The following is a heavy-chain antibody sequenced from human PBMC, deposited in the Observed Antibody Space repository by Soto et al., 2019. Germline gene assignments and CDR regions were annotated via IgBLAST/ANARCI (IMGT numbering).Heavy chain of an antibody. Sequence: KTSETLSLTCTVSGGSISSGGYYWSWIRQHPGKGLEWIGYIYYSGSTYHNPSLKSRATISVDTSKNQFSLKLSSVTAADTAVYYCARGGIRVGMDVWGQGTTVTVSS. V-gene: IGHV4-31*03. CDR3: ARGGIRVGMDV. CDR1: GGSISSGGYY. J-gene: IGHJ6*02. CDR2: IYYSGST. D-gene: IGHD3-16*01.